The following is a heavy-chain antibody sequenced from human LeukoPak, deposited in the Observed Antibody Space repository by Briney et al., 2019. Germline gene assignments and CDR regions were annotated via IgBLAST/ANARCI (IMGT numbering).Heavy chain of an antibody. V-gene: IGHV3-53*01. CDR2: IYSGGST. J-gene: IGHJ4*02. CDR3: ARDPY. CDR1: GFTFSSYS. Sequence: GGSLRLSCAAPGFTFSSYSMTWVRQAPGKGLEWVSVIYSGGSTYYADSVKGRFTISRDNSKNTLYLQMNSLRAEDTAVYYCARDPYWGQGTLVTVSS.